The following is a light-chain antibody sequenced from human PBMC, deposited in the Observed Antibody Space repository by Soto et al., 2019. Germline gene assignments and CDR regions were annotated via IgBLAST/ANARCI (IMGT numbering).Light chain of an antibody. CDR3: QQYNNWPFS. CDR2: GAS. CDR1: QSVSSTY. V-gene: IGKV3D-15*01. J-gene: IGKJ5*01. Sequence: EIVMTQSPATLSVSPGERATLSCRASQSVSSTYLAWYQHKPGQAPRLLIYGASSRATGIPDRFSGSGSGTELTITISGLQSEDFELYFCQQYNNWPFSFGPGTRLEIK.